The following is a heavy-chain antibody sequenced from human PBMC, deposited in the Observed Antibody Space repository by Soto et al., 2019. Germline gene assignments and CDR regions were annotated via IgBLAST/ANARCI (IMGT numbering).Heavy chain of an antibody. CDR1: GDSVSSDITS. V-gene: IGHV6-1*01. CDR2: TYYRSKWFH. Sequence: SQTLSLTCAISGDSVSSDITSWNWIRQSPSRGLEWLGRTYYRSKWFHDYAASVKSRITINPDTSKNQFSLELNSMAPEDTAVYYCARGNALDVWGQGTVVTVSS. CDR3: ARGNALDV. J-gene: IGHJ3*01. D-gene: IGHD3-10*01.